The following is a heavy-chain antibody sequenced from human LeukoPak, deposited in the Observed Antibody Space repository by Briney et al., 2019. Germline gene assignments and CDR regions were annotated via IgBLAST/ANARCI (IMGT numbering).Heavy chain of an antibody. Sequence: NPGGTLRLSCAASGFTFSSYGMSWVRQAPGKGLEWVSAISGSGGSTYYADSVKGRFTISRDNSKNTLYLQMNSLRAEDTAVYYCAKDPTVGARSEQDYWGQGTLVTVSS. V-gene: IGHV3-23*01. D-gene: IGHD1-26*01. CDR2: ISGSGGST. CDR1: GFTFSSYG. J-gene: IGHJ4*02. CDR3: AKDPTVGARSEQDY.